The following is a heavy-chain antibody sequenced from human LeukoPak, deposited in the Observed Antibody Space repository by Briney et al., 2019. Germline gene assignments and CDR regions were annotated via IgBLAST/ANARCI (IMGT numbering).Heavy chain of an antibody. J-gene: IGHJ4*02. CDR3: ARRYDFWSGYPTAFDY. CDR1: GYTFTGYY. V-gene: IGHV1-2*02. CDR2: INPNTGST. Sequence: GASVKVSCKASGYTFTGYYMYWVRQAPGQGLEWMGFINPNTGSTIYAQKFQARVTMTRDTSISTAYMELRGLISDDTAVYYCARRYDFWSGYPTAFDYWGQGTLVTVSS. D-gene: IGHD3-3*01.